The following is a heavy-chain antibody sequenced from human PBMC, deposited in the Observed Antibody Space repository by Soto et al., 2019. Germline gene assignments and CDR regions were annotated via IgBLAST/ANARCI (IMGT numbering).Heavy chain of an antibody. D-gene: IGHD3-10*01. CDR2: INPSGGST. V-gene: IGHV1-46*01. J-gene: IGHJ3*02. CDR3: AREVRGVIRGFDI. Sequence: ASVKVSCKASGYTFTSYYMHWVQQAPGQGLERMGIINPSGGSTSYAQKFQGRVTMTRDTSTSTDYMELSSLRSEDTAVYYCAREVRGVIRGFDIWGQGTMVTVSS. CDR1: GYTFTSYY.